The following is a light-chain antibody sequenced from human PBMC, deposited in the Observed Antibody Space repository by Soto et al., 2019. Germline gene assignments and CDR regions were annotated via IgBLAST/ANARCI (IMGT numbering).Light chain of an antibody. CDR1: QSVLYSSNNKNY. V-gene: IGKV4-1*01. J-gene: IGKJ2*01. CDR2: WAT. Sequence: DIVMTQSPDSLAVSLGERATINCKSSQSVLYSSNNKNYLAWYQQRPGQPPKLIIYWATTRESGVPDRFSGSGAGEDFLLTITSLPAEDVAVYYCQQYESTPPTFGQGTKLEIK. CDR3: QQYESTPPT.